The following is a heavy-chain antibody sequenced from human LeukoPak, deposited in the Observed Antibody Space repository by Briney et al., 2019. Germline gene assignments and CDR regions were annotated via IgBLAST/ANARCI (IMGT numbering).Heavy chain of an antibody. CDR2: IIPILGIA. CDR3: ARKEGIAAAGSDY. V-gene: IGHV1-69*04. D-gene: IGHD6-13*01. J-gene: IGHJ4*02. Sequence: GSSVKVSCKASGGTFSSYAISWVRQAPGQGLEWMGRIIPILGIANYAQKFQGRVTITADKSTRTAYMELSSLRSEDTAVYYCARKEGIAAAGSDYWGQGTLVTVSS. CDR1: GGTFSSYA.